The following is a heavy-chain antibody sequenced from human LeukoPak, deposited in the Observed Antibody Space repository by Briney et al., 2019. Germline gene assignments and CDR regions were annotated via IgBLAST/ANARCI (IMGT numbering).Heavy chain of an antibody. J-gene: IGHJ3*02. Sequence: SETLSLNCTVSGGSISSYYWSWIRQPPGKGLEWIGYIYYSGSTNYNPSLKSRVTISVDTSKNQFSLKLSSVTAADTAVYYCARDRYDAFDIWGQGTMVTVSS. CDR2: IYYSGST. V-gene: IGHV4-59*13. CDR1: GGSISSYY. CDR3: ARDRYDAFDI. D-gene: IGHD1-1*01.